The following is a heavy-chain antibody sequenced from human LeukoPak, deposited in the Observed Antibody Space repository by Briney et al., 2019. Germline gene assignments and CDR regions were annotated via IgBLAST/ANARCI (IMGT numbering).Heavy chain of an antibody. J-gene: IGHJ4*02. Sequence: ASETLSLTCTVSGGSISSGSYYWSWIRQPAGKGLEWIGRIYTSGSTNYNPSLKSRVTISVDTSKNQLSPKLSSVTAADTAVYYCARDARRDGYNTIDYWGQGTLVTVSS. V-gene: IGHV4-61*02. CDR3: ARDARRDGYNTIDY. CDR2: IYTSGST. D-gene: IGHD5-24*01. CDR1: GGSISSGSYY.